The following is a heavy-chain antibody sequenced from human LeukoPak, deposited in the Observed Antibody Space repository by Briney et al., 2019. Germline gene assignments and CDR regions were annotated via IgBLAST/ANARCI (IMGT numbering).Heavy chain of an antibody. Sequence: GGSLRLSCAASGFTFSSYAMSWVRQAPVKGLEWVSAISGSGGSTYYADSVKGRFTISRDNAKNSLYLQMNSPRGEDTAVYYCARARPILRYSSGWYDFDYWGQGTLVTVSS. D-gene: IGHD6-19*01. CDR3: ARARPILRYSSGWYDFDY. CDR1: GFTFSSYA. CDR2: ISGSGGST. V-gene: IGHV3-23*01. J-gene: IGHJ4*02.